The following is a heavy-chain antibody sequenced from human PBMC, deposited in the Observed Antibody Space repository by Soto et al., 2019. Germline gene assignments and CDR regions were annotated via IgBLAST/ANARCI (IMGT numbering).Heavy chain of an antibody. Sequence: EVQLLESGGGLVQPGGSLRLSCAASGFTFSDCAVSWVRQAPGKGLEWVSGISVSGSSTYYADSVKGRFTISRDNSKNTLYLQMNSLRGEDTAVYYCAKGQPNGKKLQFFDLWGRGTLVTVSS. CDR1: GFTFSDCA. J-gene: IGHJ2*01. CDR2: ISVSGSST. D-gene: IGHD1-1*01. V-gene: IGHV3-23*01. CDR3: AKGQPNGKKLQFFDL.